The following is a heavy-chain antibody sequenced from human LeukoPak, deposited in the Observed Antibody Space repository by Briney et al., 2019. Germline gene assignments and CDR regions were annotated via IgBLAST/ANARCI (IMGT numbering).Heavy chain of an antibody. CDR1: GFTFSSYW. CDR2: INSDGSST. J-gene: IGHJ3*02. V-gene: IGHV3-74*01. Sequence: GGSLRLSCAASGFTFSSYWMHWVRQAQGPGLVLVSRINSDGSSTSYADSVKGRFTISRDNAKNTLYLQMNSLRAEDTPVYYCARDRGSDAFDIWGQGTMVTVSS. CDR3: ARDRGSDAFDI. D-gene: IGHD3-10*01.